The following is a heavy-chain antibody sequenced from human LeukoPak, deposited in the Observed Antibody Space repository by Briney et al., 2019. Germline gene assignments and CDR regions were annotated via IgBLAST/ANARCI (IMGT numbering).Heavy chain of an antibody. V-gene: IGHV4-34*01. CDR2: INHSGST. CDR3: ARKGATTASYDAFDI. CDR1: GGSFSGYY. D-gene: IGHD1-26*01. J-gene: IGHJ3*02. Sequence: SETLSLTCAVYGGSFSGYYWSWIRQPPGKGLEWIGEINHSGSTNYNPSLKSRVTISVDTSKNQFSLKLSSVTAADTAVYYCARKGATTASYDAFDIWGQGTTVTVSS.